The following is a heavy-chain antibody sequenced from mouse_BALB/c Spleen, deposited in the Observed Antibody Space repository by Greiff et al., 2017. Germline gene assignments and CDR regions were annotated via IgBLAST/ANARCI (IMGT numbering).Heavy chain of an antibody. V-gene: IGHV1-39*01. Sequence: VQLQQSGPELEKPGASVKISCKASGYTFTGYNMNWVKQSNGKSLEWIGKIDPYSGGTSYNQKFKGKATLTVDKSSSTAYMQLNSLTSEDSAVYYCARGGNPYTMDYWGQGTSVTVSS. CDR3: ARGGNPYTMDY. D-gene: IGHD2-1*01. CDR2: IDPYSGGT. J-gene: IGHJ4*01. CDR1: GYTFTGYN.